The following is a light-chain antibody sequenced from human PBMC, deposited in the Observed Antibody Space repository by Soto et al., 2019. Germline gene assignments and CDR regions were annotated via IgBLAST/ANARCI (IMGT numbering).Light chain of an antibody. CDR2: EVN. V-gene: IGLV2-14*01. CDR1: NNDVGAYNY. Sequence: QYALTQPASVSGSPGQSITISCTGSNNDVGAYNYVSWYQQHPGKAPKLIIYEVNNQPSGVSHRFSGSKSGNTASLTSSGLQADDEADYYCASYTISSTRVFGGGTKRTVL. J-gene: IGLJ3*02. CDR3: ASYTISSTRV.